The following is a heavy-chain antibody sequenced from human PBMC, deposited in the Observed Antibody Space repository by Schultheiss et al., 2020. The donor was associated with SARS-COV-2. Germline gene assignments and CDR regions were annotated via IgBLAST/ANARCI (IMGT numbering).Heavy chain of an antibody. CDR3: AREPGSV. J-gene: IGHJ4*02. D-gene: IGHD5/OR15-5a*01. Sequence: GESLKISCAASGFTFSSYAMSWVRQAPGKGLEWVSGISWNSGSIGYADSVKGRFTISRDNSKNTLYLQMNSLRAEDTAVYYCAREPGSVGGQGTLVTVSS. V-gene: IGHV3-23*01. CDR1: GFTFSSYA. CDR2: ISWNSGSI.